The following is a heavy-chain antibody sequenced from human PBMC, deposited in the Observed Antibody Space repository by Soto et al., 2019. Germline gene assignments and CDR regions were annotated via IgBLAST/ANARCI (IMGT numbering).Heavy chain of an antibody. D-gene: IGHD6-25*01. V-gene: IGHV3-21*01. CDR3: VRVWRLVGRYGMDV. Sequence: GGSLRLSCVGPGFIFSSYYMNWVRQAPGKGLEWVSSISGGSAYIYYADSVKGRFTISRDNAKNSLYLEMNSLRVEDTAVYYCVRVWRLVGRYGMDVWGQGTTVTVSS. CDR1: GFIFSSYY. J-gene: IGHJ6*02. CDR2: ISGGSAYI.